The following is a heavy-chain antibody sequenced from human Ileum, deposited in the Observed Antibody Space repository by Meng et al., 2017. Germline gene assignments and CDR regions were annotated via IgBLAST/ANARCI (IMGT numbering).Heavy chain of an antibody. V-gene: IGHV3-15*01. CDR2: IKSKRDGATT. CDR1: GFTFSGAW. J-gene: IGHJ4*02. CDR3: THGHRAGTFFDY. Sequence: GGSLRPSCAVPGFTFSGAWMSWVRQAPGKGLEWVSRIKSKRDGATTDYAAPVKGRFTISRDDSENTVYLQMNSLKAEDTAVYYCTHGHRAGTFFDYWSQGILVTVSS. D-gene: IGHD1-1*01.